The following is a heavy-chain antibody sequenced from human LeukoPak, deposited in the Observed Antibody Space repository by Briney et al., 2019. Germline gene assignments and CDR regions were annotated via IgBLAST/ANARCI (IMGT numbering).Heavy chain of an antibody. CDR3: ARQAPYYYDTPGAFDI. V-gene: IGHV4-59*08. CDR1: GGSISSYY. CDR2: IYYSGST. Sequence: SETLSLTCTVPGGSISSYYWSWIRQPPGKGLEWIGYIYYSGSTNYNPSLKSRVTISVDTSKNQFSLKLSSVTAADTAVYYCARQAPYYYDTPGAFDIWGQGTMVTVSS. D-gene: IGHD3-22*01. J-gene: IGHJ3*02.